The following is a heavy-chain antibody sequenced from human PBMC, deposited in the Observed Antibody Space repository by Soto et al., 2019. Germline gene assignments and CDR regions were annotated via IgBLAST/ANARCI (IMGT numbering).Heavy chain of an antibody. V-gene: IGHV3-33*01. CDR2: IWYDGSNK. D-gene: IGHD3-22*01. CDR3: ARDRGQVVVITSFDY. Sequence: QVQLVESGGGVVQPGRSLRLSCAASGFTFSSYGMHWVRQAPGKGLEWVAVIWYDGSNKYYADSVKGRFTISRDNSKNTLYLQMNSLRAEDTAVYYCARDRGQVVVITSFDYWGQGTLVTVSS. CDR1: GFTFSSYG. J-gene: IGHJ4*02.